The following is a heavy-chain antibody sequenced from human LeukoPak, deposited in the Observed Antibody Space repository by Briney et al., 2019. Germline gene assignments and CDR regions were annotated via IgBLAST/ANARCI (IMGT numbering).Heavy chain of an antibody. CDR2: ISGRSDTI. V-gene: IGHV3-48*04. CDR1: GFTFSSYA. J-gene: IGHJ4*02. CDR3: ARDRYSSGWYYFDY. Sequence: GGSLRLSCAASGFTFSSYAMSWVRQAPGKGLEWVSYISGRSDTIYYADSVKGRFTISRDNAKNSLYLQMNSLRAEDTAVYYCARDRYSSGWYYFDYWGQGTLVTVSS. D-gene: IGHD6-19*01.